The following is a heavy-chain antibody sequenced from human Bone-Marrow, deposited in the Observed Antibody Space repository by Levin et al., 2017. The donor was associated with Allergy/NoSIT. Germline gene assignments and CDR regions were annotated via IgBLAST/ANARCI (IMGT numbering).Heavy chain of an antibody. J-gene: IGHJ6*02. CDR3: ARVLRGGYYYYYGMDV. CDR1: GFTFSDYY. V-gene: IGHV3-11*01. D-gene: IGHD3-16*01. Sequence: KAGGSLRLSCAASGFTFSDYYMSWIRQAPGKGLEWVSYISSSGSTIYYADSVKGRFTISRDNAKNSLYLQMNSLRAEDTAVYYCARVLRGGYYYYYGMDVWGQGTTVTVSS. CDR2: ISSSGSTI.